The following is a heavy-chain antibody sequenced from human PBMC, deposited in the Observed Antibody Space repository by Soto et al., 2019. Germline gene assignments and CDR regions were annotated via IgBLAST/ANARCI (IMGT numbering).Heavy chain of an antibody. CDR3: ARGRTNSITMVRGVTRRPYSCGMDV. V-gene: IGHV4-34*01. D-gene: IGHD3-10*01. J-gene: IGHJ6*02. Sequence: SETLSLTCAVYGGSFSGYYWSWIRQPPGKGLEWIGEINHSGSTNYNPSLKSRVTISVDTSKNQFSLKLSPVTAADTAVYYCARGRTNSITMVRGVTRRPYSCGMDVWGQGTTVTVSS. CDR2: INHSGST. CDR1: GGSFSGYY.